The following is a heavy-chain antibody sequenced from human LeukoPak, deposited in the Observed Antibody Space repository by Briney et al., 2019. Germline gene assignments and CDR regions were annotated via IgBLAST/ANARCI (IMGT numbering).Heavy chain of an antibody. D-gene: IGHD4-11*01. CDR1: GYTFTSYG. J-gene: IGHJ3*02. Sequence: GASVKVSCKASGYTFTSYGISCVRQAPGQGLEWMGWISAYNGNTNYAQKLQGRVTLTRDTSISTAYMELSSLRSDDTAIYYCARYVTTKAFDIWGQGTMVTVSS. CDR2: ISAYNGNT. CDR3: ARYVTTKAFDI. V-gene: IGHV1-18*01.